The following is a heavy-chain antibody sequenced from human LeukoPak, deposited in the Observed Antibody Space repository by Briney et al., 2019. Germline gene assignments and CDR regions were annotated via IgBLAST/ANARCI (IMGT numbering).Heavy chain of an antibody. CDR1: GYTFTSYG. Sequence: ASVKVSCKASGYTFTSYGISWVRQAPGQGLGWMGWISAYNGNTNYAQKLQGRVTMTTDTSTSTAYMELRSLRSDDTAVYYCAREGLSSVTTVVGFDPWGQGTLVTVSS. CDR3: AREGLSSVTTVVGFDP. D-gene: IGHD4-23*01. J-gene: IGHJ5*02. CDR2: ISAYNGNT. V-gene: IGHV1-18*01.